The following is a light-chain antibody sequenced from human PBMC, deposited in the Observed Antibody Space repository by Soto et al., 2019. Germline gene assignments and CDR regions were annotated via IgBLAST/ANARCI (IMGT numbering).Light chain of an antibody. J-gene: IGKJ2*01. CDR1: QSVRDN. CDR3: QQHNDWPPST. V-gene: IGKV3-15*01. Sequence: ETLLTQSPATLSVSPGERATLSCRASQSVRDNLAWYQQKPGQAPRLLIYGASTRVPGIPDRFSGSGFGTEFSLTISSLQSEDFAVYYCQQHNDWPPSTFGQGTKLEIK. CDR2: GAS.